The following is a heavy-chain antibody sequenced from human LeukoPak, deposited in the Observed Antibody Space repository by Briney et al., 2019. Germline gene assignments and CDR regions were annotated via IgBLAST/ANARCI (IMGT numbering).Heavy chain of an antibody. J-gene: IGHJ4*02. CDR3: ARDTGGGYSCYDC. Sequence: GGPLRLSCAGSGFTFSSYWMTCIRQATGKGLEWVANIKQDGSEKYYVDSVKGRFTISRDNAKNTLYLQMNSLRAEDTAVYYCARDTGGGYSCYDCWGQGTLVTVSS. D-gene: IGHD5-18*01. V-gene: IGHV3-7*01. CDR2: IKQDGSEK. CDR1: GFTFSSYW.